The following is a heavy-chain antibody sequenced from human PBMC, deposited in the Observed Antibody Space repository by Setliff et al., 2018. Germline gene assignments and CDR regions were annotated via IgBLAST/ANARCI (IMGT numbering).Heavy chain of an antibody. Sequence: SETLSLTCTVSGGSISSYSWSWIRQPPGKGLQWIGYISYSGATNYNPSLKSRVTISVDTSKNQFSLKLDSVIVADTAVYYCASNPFNSGPPYYFDYWGQGTLVTVSS. V-gene: IGHV4-59*08. CDR1: GGSISSYS. CDR2: ISYSGAT. J-gene: IGHJ4*02. D-gene: IGHD6-19*01. CDR3: ASNPFNSGPPYYFDY.